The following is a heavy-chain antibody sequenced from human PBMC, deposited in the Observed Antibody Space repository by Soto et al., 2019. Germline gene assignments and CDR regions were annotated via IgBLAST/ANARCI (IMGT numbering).Heavy chain of an antibody. V-gene: IGHV3-30*03. J-gene: IGHJ4*02. CDR3: VGGQYYFHY. Sequence: QVQLVESGGGVVQPGRSLRLSCAASGFPFSSYGMHWVREAPGKGLEWVAVISYDGSNKYYADSVKGRFTISRDNSASTLYLQMNSLRPEDTTLYYCVGGQYYFHYQGQGTLVTVSP. CDR1: GFPFSSYG. D-gene: IGHD3-10*01. CDR2: ISYDGSNK.